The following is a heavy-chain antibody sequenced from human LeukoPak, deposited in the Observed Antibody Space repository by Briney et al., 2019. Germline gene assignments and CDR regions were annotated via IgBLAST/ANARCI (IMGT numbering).Heavy chain of an antibody. CDR3: ARDPYSGGYGAYYYYYMDV. D-gene: IGHD6-19*01. J-gene: IGHJ6*03. CDR1: GYTFTCYY. V-gene: IGHV1-2*02. Sequence: GASGKVSCKASGYTFTCYYMHWVRQAPGQGLEWMGWINPNSGGTNYAQKFQGRVTMTRDTSISTAYMELSRLRSDDTAVYYCARDPYSGGYGAYYYYYMDVWGKGTTVTVSS. CDR2: INPNSGGT.